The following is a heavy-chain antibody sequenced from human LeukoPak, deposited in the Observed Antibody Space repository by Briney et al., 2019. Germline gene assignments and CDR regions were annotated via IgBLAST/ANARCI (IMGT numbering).Heavy chain of an antibody. CDR1: GYIFTDYY. J-gene: IGHJ6*02. CDR2: INPNSGGT. V-gene: IGHV1-2*04. Sequence: GASVKVSCKASGYIFTDYYMHWVRQAPGQGLEWMGWINPNSGGTNYAQKFQGWVTITRDTSISTAFMDLSRLRSDDTAVYYCARGVLGYYYYGMDVWGQGTTVTVSS. D-gene: IGHD3-3*02. CDR3: ARGVLGYYYYGMDV.